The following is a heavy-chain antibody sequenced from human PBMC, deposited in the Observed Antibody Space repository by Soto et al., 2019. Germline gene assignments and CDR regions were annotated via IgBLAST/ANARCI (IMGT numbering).Heavy chain of an antibody. V-gene: IGHV6-1*01. Sequence: PSQTLSLTCAISGDSVSSKSSTWNWIRLSPSRGLEWLGRTYYRSKWYNDSAVSVKSRITINPDTSKNQFSLDLKSVTPEDTAVYYCARDVVGSRSYFDVCGRGILVTVSS. CDR1: GDSVSSKSST. CDR3: ARDVVGSRSYFDV. D-gene: IGHD2-21*01. CDR2: TYYRSKWYN. J-gene: IGHJ2*01.